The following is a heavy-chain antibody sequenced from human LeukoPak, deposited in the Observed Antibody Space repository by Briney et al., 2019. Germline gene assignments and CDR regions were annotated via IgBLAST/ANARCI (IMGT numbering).Heavy chain of an antibody. J-gene: IGHJ4*02. Sequence: SETLSLTCTVSGGSISTYYWTWIRQPPGRGLEWIGEIDQSGSSNYNPSLMSRVTISVDTSKNQFSLKLSFVTAADTAVYYCARGPVAAAGNGYFDYWGQGTLVTVSS. CDR3: ARGPVAAAGNGYFDY. V-gene: IGHV4-34*01. CDR1: GGSISTYY. D-gene: IGHD6-13*01. CDR2: IDQSGSS.